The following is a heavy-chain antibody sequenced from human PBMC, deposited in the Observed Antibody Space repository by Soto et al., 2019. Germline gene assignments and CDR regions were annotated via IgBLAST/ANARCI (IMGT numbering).Heavy chain of an antibody. V-gene: IGHV3-7*01. CDR2: IKQDGSEK. CDR1: GFTFSSYW. Sequence: GGSLRLSCAASGFTFSSYWMSWVRQAPGKGLEWVANIKQDGSEKYYVDSVKGRFTISRDNAKNSLYLQMNSLRAEDTAVYYCARAPAEYATIYYYYMDVWGKGTTVTVSS. CDR3: ARAPAEYATIYYYYMDV. J-gene: IGHJ6*03. D-gene: IGHD2-8*01.